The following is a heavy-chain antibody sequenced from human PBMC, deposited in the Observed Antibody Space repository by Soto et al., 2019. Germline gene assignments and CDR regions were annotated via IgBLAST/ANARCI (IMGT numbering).Heavy chain of an antibody. CDR2: IIPILNSP. CDR1: GGTSISHA. Sequence: QVQLVQSGAEVKRPGSSVKVSCKASGGTSISHAVSWVRQAPGQGLEWMGGIIPILNSPNYAQKFQDRLTIITDASTSTTYMELSSLRSNDAAVYYCASRERVDTFEVWGPGTLVTVS. V-gene: IGHV1-69*01. CDR3: ASRERVDTFEV. D-gene: IGHD1-26*01. J-gene: IGHJ3*01.